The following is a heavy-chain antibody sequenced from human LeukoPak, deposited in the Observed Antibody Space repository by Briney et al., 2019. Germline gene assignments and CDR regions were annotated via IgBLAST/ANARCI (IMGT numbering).Heavy chain of an antibody. D-gene: IGHD2-8*01. V-gene: IGHV3-48*01. CDR1: GFTFSAYG. Sequence: GGSLRLSCVASGFTFSAYGMNWVRQAPGKGLEWVSYISSSSSNIYYADFVEGRFTISRDNAKSSLYLQMNSLRAEDSAVYYCARVIAFHGWCLDVWGQGTTVTVSS. J-gene: IGHJ6*02. CDR3: ARVIAFHGWCLDV. CDR2: ISSSSSNI.